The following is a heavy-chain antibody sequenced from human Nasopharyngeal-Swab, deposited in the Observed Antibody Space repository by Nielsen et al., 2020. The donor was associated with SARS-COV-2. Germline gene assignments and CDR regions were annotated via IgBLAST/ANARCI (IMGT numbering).Heavy chain of an antibody. J-gene: IGHJ4*02. Sequence: ASVKVSCKASGFTFTSYAMNWVRQAPGQGLEWMGWINTNTGNPTYAQGFTGRFVFSLDTSVSTAYLQISSLKAEDTAVYYCATPLGYSSSWYWVFDYWGQGTLVTVSS. V-gene: IGHV7-4-1*02. D-gene: IGHD6-13*01. CDR2: INTNTGNP. CDR1: GFTFTSYA. CDR3: ATPLGYSSSWYWVFDY.